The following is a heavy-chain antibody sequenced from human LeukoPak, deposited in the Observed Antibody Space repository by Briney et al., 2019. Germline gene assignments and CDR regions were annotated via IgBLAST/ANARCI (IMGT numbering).Heavy chain of an antibody. V-gene: IGHV3-7*01. Sequence: PGGSLRLSCAASGFTFSDYYMSWVRQAPGKGLEWVANIKEDGSKKYYVDSVKGRFTISRDNAKNSLYLQMNSLRAEDTAVYFCARAHSSSWEYWGQGALVTVSS. J-gene: IGHJ4*02. D-gene: IGHD6-13*01. CDR3: ARAHSSSWEY. CDR1: GFTFSDYY. CDR2: IKEDGSKK.